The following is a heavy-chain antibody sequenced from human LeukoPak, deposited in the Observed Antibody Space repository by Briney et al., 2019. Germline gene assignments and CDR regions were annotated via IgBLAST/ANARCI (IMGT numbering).Heavy chain of an antibody. CDR1: GFTFSSYG. CDR3: ASQVDPVGYCRGDFCYSFDY. V-gene: IGHV3-33*01. Sequence: PGGSLRLSCAASGFTFSSYGMHWVRQAPGKGLEWVAVIWYDGSKKYYADSVKGRFTISRDNSKNTLYLQMNSLRAEDTAVYYCASQVDPVGYCRGDFCYSFDYWGQGTLVTVSS. CDR2: IWYDGSKK. D-gene: IGHD2-15*01. J-gene: IGHJ4*02.